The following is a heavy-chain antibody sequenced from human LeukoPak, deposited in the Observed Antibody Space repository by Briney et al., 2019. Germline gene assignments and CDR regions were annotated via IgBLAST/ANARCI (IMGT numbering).Heavy chain of an antibody. CDR3: AALHTGTFIDY. CDR1: GFTFSHYD. Sequence: GGSLRLSCAASGFTFSHYDMHWVRQAPGKGLEWVSFVRYDGSAKFYTDSVKGRFAISRDNSKNTLSLQMNRLRDEDTAVYYCAALHTGTFIDYWGQGTLVTVSS. D-gene: IGHD4-17*01. J-gene: IGHJ4*02. V-gene: IGHV3-30*02. CDR2: VRYDGSAK.